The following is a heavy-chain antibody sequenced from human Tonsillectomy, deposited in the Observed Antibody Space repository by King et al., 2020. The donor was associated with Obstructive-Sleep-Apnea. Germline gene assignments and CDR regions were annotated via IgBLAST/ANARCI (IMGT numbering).Heavy chain of an antibody. CDR3: AKDIGDGIAVAGYDY. CDR1: GFTFDDYA. V-gene: IGHV3-9*01. D-gene: IGHD6-19*01. CDR2: ISWNSGSI. J-gene: IGHJ4*02. Sequence: VQLVESGGGLVQPGRSLRLSCAASGFTFDDYAMHWVRQAPGKGLEWVSGISWNSGSIGYADSVKGRFTISRDNAKNSLYLQMNSLRAEDTALYYCAKDIGDGIAVAGYDYWGQGTLVTVSS.